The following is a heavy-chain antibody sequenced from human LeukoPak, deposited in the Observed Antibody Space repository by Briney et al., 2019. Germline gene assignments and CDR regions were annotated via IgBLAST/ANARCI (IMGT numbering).Heavy chain of an antibody. CDR1: GFTFSSYG. CDR3: ARGSRQQLALDY. CDR2: ISYDGSNK. V-gene: IGHV3-30*03. Sequence: PGRSLRLSCAASGFTFSSYGMHWVRQAPGKGLERVAVISYDGSNKYYAESVKGRFTSSRDNSKYTLYLQMNSLRAEDTAVYYCARGSRQQLALDYWGQGTLVTVSS. D-gene: IGHD6-13*01. J-gene: IGHJ4*02.